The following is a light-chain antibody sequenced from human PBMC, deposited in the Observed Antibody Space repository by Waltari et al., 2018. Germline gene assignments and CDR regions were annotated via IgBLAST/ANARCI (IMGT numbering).Light chain of an antibody. CDR1: SSDVGGYNY. CDR2: YVS. CDR3: SSYTSSSSDVV. Sequence: QSALTQPDSVSGSPGQSITISCPGTSSDVGGYNYVSWYQQHPGKAPKLMIYYVSNRPSGVSNRCSGSKSGNTASLTISGLQAEDEADYYCSSYTSSSSDVVFGGGTKLTVL. J-gene: IGLJ2*01. V-gene: IGLV2-14*03.